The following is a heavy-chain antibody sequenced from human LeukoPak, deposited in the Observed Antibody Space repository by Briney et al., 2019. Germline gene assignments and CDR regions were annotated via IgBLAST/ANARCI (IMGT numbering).Heavy chain of an antibody. CDR1: GFTFSNYA. J-gene: IGHJ6*02. V-gene: IGHV3-23*01. CDR2: ISGSGGNT. Sequence: GGSLRLFCAASGFTFSNYAMTWVRQAPGKGLEWVSAISGSGGNTYYADSVKGRFVISRDNSKNTLYLQMNRLRAEDTAVYYCATGGVYYYHGMDVWGQGTTVTVSS. D-gene: IGHD3-16*01. CDR3: ATGGVYYYHGMDV.